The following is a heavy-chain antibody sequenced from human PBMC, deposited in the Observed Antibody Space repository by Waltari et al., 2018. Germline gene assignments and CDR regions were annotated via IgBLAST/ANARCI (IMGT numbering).Heavy chain of an antibody. CDR3: ARGGSYINS. Sequence: DVHLVESGGGSVQPGGSLSLSCVASNFTFSRYWMSWVRQAPGKGLEWVANIRHDGDAKDYVDSVKGRFTISRDNAKNSLFLQMNSLKAEDTAVYYCARGGSYINSWGQGTRVTVSS. J-gene: IGHJ5*02. V-gene: IGHV3-7*04. CDR2: IRHDGDAK. D-gene: IGHD3-16*01. CDR1: NFTFSRYW.